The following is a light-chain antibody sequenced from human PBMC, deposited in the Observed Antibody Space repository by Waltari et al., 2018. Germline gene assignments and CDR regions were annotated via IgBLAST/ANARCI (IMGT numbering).Light chain of an antibody. CDR2: DIS. CDR3: QQRKAWPLT. J-gene: IGKJ4*01. Sequence: EILLTQSPATLSLSPGERATLSCRASQSVDSYLAWYQQKPGQAPRLLIYDISKRATGVPATFSGSGSGTDFTLTISSLEPEDFAVYYCQQRKAWPLTFGGGTKVEIK. V-gene: IGKV3-11*01. CDR1: QSVDSY.